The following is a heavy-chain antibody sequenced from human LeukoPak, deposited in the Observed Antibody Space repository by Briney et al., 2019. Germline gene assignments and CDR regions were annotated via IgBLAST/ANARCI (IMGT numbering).Heavy chain of an antibody. CDR3: ARDLEARVILGY. CDR2: IIPIFGTA. CDR1: GGTFSSYA. V-gene: IGHV1-69*05. D-gene: IGHD3-16*01. Sequence: GASVKVSCKASGGTFSSYAISWVRQAPGQGLEWMGGIIPIFGTANYAQKFQGRVTMTRDTSISTVYMELSRLRSDDTAVYYCARDLEARVILGYWGQGTLVTVSS. J-gene: IGHJ4*02.